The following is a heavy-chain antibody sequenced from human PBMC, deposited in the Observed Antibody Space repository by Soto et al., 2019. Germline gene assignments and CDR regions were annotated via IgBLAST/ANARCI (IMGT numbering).Heavy chain of an antibody. CDR2: IYYSGST. CDR1: GGSISSYY. CDR3: ARHHFYCTGGSCYLQAYHYYGLDV. V-gene: IGHV4-59*08. D-gene: IGHD2-15*01. J-gene: IGHJ6*02. Sequence: ETLSLTCTVSGGSISSYYWSWIRQPPGKGLEWIGYIYYSGSTNYNPSLKSRVTISVDTSNNQFSLKLSSVTAADTAVYYCARHHFYCTGGSCYLQAYHYYGLDVWGQGTTVTVSS.